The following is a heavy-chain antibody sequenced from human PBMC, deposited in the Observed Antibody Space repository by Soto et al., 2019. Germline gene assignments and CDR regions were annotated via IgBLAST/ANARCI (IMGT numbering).Heavy chain of an antibody. Sequence: GASVKVSFKASGYTFTSYGISWVRQAPGQGLEWMGWISAYNGNTNYAQKLKGRVTMTTDTSTSTAYMELRSLRSDDTAVYYCARDKGRTGTTYYYYYYGMDVWGQGTTVTVSS. CDR2: ISAYNGNT. D-gene: IGHD1-7*01. V-gene: IGHV1-18*04. CDR1: GYTFTSYG. CDR3: ARDKGRTGTTYYYYYYGMDV. J-gene: IGHJ6*02.